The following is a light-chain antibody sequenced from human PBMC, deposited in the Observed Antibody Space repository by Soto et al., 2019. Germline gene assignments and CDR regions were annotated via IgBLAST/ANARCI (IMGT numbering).Light chain of an antibody. CDR1: SSDVGGYNY. V-gene: IGLV2-14*01. Sequence: QSALTQPASVSGSPGQSITISCTGTSSDVGGYNYVSWYQQQPGKAPKFMIYDVTNRPSGVSNSFSGSKSGNTTSLNITGLQAEDEADYYCCSYTTSNTRQIVFGTGTKVTVL. J-gene: IGLJ1*01. CDR2: DVT. CDR3: CSYTTSNTRQIV.